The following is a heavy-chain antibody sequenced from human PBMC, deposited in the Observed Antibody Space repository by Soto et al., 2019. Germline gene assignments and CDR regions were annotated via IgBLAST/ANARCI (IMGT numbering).Heavy chain of an antibody. D-gene: IGHD3-10*01. CDR1: GLTLSDAW. J-gene: IGHJ4*02. CDR2: IKTKSDGAVT. CDR3: AREWFGEFV. V-gene: IGHV3-15*05. Sequence: EVQLVESGGGLVKPGGSLRLSCVGSGLTLSDAWMNWVRQIPGKGPEWVGRIKTKSDGAVTDYAALAKGRVTISRDDSENTVYLQMNSLKTEDTAVYYCAREWFGEFVWGQGTLVTVSS.